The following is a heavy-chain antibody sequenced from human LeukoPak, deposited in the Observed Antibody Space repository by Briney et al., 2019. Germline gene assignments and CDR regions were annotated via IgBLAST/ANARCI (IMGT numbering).Heavy chain of an antibody. D-gene: IGHD2/OR15-2a*01. Sequence: GGSLRLSCAASGFIFSSYWMTWVRQAPGKGLEWVANIKQEGFEKRYVDSVKGRFTISRDNAKNSLYLEMTTLRAEDTAVYYCATSIESRSIGYFDPWGRGTLVTVSS. V-gene: IGHV3-7*01. CDR1: GFIFSSYW. CDR3: ATSIESRSIGYFDP. CDR2: IKQEGFEK. J-gene: IGHJ2*01.